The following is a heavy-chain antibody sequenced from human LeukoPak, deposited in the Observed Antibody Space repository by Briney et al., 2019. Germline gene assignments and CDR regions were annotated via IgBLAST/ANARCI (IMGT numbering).Heavy chain of an antibody. Sequence: KNPGESLKISCKGSGYSFTSYWIGWVRQMPGKGLEWMGIIYPGDSDTRYSPSFQGQVTISADKSISTAYLQWSSLKASDTAMYYCARQVGYDFWSGLKIWIDPWGQGTLVTVSS. J-gene: IGHJ5*02. CDR1: GYSFTSYW. CDR3: ARQVGYDFWSGLKIWIDP. D-gene: IGHD3-3*01. CDR2: IYPGDSDT. V-gene: IGHV5-51*01.